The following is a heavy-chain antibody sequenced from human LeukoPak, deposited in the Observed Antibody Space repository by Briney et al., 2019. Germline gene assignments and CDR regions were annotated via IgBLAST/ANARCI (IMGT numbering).Heavy chain of an antibody. J-gene: IGHJ4*02. CDR1: GFTFSSYA. CDR2: ISYDGSNK. Sequence: PGRSLRLSCAASGFTFSSYAMHWVRQAPGKGLEWVAVISYDGSNKYYADSVKGRFTISRDNAKNSLYLQMNSLRAEDTAVYYCARGSVYSYGYPYFDNWGQGTLVTVSS. D-gene: IGHD5-18*01. CDR3: ARGSVYSYGYPYFDN. V-gene: IGHV3-30-3*01.